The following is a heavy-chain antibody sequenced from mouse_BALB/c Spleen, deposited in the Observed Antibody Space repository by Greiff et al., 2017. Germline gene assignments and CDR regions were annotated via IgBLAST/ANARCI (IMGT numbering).Heavy chain of an antibody. J-gene: IGHJ2*01. CDR1: GYSITSDYA. Sequence: VQLQQSGPGLVKPSQSLSLTCTVTGYSITSDYAWNWIRQFPGNKLEWMGYISYSGSTSYNPSLKSRISITRDTSKNQFFLQLNSVTTEDTATYYCARRWLPYYFDYWGQGTTLTVSS. V-gene: IGHV3-2*02. D-gene: IGHD2-3*01. CDR3: ARRWLPYYFDY. CDR2: ISYSGST.